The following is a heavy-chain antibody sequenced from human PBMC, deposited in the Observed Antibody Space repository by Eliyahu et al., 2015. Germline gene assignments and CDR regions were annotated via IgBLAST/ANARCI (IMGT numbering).Heavy chain of an antibody. V-gene: IGHV3-9*01. CDR1: GFTFXXYA. CDR3: AKGYERNYFDY. D-gene: IGHD1-14*01. CDR2: ISWNSGSI. Sequence: EVQLVESGGGLVQPGRSLRLSCAAXGFTFXXYAMHWVRQAPGKGLEWVXGISWNSGSIGYADSVKGRFTISRDNAKNSLYLQMNSLRAEDTALYYCAKGYERNYFDYWGQGTLVTVSS. J-gene: IGHJ4*02.